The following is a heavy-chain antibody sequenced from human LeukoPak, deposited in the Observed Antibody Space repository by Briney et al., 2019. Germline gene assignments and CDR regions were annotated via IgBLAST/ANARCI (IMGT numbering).Heavy chain of an antibody. CDR1: GFTFSSYA. D-gene: IGHD2-2*01. V-gene: IGHV3-30-3*01. CDR3: AREAVVPAALNFYYYYYMDV. J-gene: IGHJ6*03. Sequence: PGRSLRLSCAASGFTFSSYAMHWVRQAPGKGLEWVAVISYDGSNKYYADSVKGRFTISRDNSKNTLYLQMNSLRAEDTAVYYCAREAVVPAALNFYYYYYMDVWGKGTTVTVSS. CDR2: ISYDGSNK.